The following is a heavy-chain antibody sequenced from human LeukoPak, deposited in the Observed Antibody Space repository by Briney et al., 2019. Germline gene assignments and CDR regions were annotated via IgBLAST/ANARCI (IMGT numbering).Heavy chain of an antibody. CDR3: ARDLSDYGDYIDY. D-gene: IGHD4-17*01. V-gene: IGHV3-7*01. J-gene: IGHJ4*02. Sequence: GGSLRLSCAASGFTFSSYWMSWVRQAPGKGLEWVANIKQDGSEKYYVESVKGRFTISRDNAKNSLYLQMNRLRAEDTAVYYCARDLSDYGDYIDYWGQGTLVTVSS. CDR2: IKQDGSEK. CDR1: GFTFSSYW.